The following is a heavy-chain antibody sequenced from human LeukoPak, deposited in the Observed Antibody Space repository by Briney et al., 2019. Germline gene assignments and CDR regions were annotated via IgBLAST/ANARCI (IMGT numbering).Heavy chain of an antibody. D-gene: IGHD3-10*01. Sequence: KPSETLSLTCTVSGGSISSYHWSWIRQPPGKGLEWIGYIYYSGSTNYNPSLKSRVTISVDTSKNQFSLKLSSVTAADTAVYYCARGEFLDYGSGSYYFDYWGQGTLVTVSS. J-gene: IGHJ4*02. CDR3: ARGEFLDYGSGSYYFDY. V-gene: IGHV4-59*01. CDR2: IYYSGST. CDR1: GGSISSYH.